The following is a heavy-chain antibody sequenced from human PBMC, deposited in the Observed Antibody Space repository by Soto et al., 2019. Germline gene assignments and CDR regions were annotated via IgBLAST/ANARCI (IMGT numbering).Heavy chain of an antibody. Sequence: QVQLVQSGAAVKKPGASLKVSCKASGYTFTSYGISWVRQAPGQGLEWMGWISAYNGHTNYAQKLQGRVTKTTDTSTSTSSMELRSLRSDDTAVYYCARDSGTAMAPAINYYYYGIDVWGQGTTVTVSS. CDR1: GYTFTSYG. D-gene: IGHD5-18*01. V-gene: IGHV1-18*01. J-gene: IGHJ6*02. CDR2: ISAYNGHT. CDR3: ARDSGTAMAPAINYYYYGIDV.